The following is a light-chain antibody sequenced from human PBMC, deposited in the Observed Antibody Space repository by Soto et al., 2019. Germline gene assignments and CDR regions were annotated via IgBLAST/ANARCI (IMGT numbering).Light chain of an antibody. Sequence: QSALTQPASVSGSPGQSITISCTGASSDFGGYNSVSWYQQHPGKAPKLVIYDVSNRPSGVSNRFSGSKSGNTASLTISGLQAEDEADYYCTSYTSSSLLVFGGGTQLTVL. J-gene: IGLJ2*01. V-gene: IGLV2-14*01. CDR2: DVS. CDR1: SSDFGGYNS. CDR3: TSYTSSSLLV.